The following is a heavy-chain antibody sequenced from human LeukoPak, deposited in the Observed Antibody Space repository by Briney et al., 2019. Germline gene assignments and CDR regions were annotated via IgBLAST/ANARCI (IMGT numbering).Heavy chain of an antibody. CDR2: IIPIFGTA. CDR3: ASPTYDSSGYSAFDY. J-gene: IGHJ4*02. Sequence: GGSLRLSCAASGFTFSSYAISWVRQAPGQGLEWMGGIIPIFGTANYAQKFQGRVTITADESTSTAYMELSSLRSEDTAVYYCASPTYDSSGYSAFDYWGQGTLVTVSS. D-gene: IGHD3-22*01. V-gene: IGHV1-69*01. CDR1: GFTFSSYA.